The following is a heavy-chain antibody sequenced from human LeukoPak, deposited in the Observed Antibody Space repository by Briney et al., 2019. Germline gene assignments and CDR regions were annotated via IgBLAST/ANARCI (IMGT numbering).Heavy chain of an antibody. Sequence: GGSLRLSSAASGFTFRSYEMNWVRQAPGKGLEWVANINHDGGDKNYVDSVKGRFTLSRDNAKSSLYLQMNSLRVEDAAVYYCAITGGPTVTAFDLWGQGILVTVSS. V-gene: IGHV3-7*02. D-gene: IGHD4-17*01. CDR1: GFTFRSYE. CDR3: AITGGPTVTAFDL. CDR2: INHDGGDK. J-gene: IGHJ4*02.